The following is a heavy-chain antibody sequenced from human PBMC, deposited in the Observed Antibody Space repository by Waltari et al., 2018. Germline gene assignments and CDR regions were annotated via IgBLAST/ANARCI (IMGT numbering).Heavy chain of an antibody. V-gene: IGHV5-51*01. J-gene: IGHJ4*02. CDR2: IYPGDSDT. Sequence: EVQLVQSGAEVKKPGESLKISCKGSGYSFTSYWIGWVRQMPGKGLEWMVSIYPGDSDTRYSPSFQGQVTISADKSISTAYLQWSSLKASDTAMYYCARLSLAYYYDSSGYLDYWGQGTLVTVSS. D-gene: IGHD3-22*01. CDR1: GYSFTSYW. CDR3: ARLSLAYYYDSSGYLDY.